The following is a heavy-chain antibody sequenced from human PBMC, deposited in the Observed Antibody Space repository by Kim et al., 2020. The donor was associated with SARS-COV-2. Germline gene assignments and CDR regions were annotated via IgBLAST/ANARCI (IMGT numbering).Heavy chain of an antibody. CDR1: GGTFSSYA. Sequence: SVKVSCKASGGTFSSYAISWVRQAPGQGLEWMGGIIPIFGTANYAQKFQGRVTITADESTSTAYMELSSLRSEDTAVYYCASRGNSSSSEVYGMDVWGQGTTVTVSS. D-gene: IGHD6-6*01. CDR2: IIPIFGTA. CDR3: ASRGNSSSSEVYGMDV. J-gene: IGHJ6*02. V-gene: IGHV1-69*13.